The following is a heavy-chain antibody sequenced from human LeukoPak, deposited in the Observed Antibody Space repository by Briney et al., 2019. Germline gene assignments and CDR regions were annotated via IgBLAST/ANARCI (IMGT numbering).Heavy chain of an antibody. CDR3: VKDRSIVGATTLDY. CDR1: GFTFSSYA. J-gene: IGHJ4*02. Sequence: PGGSLRLSCSASGFTFSSYAMHWVRQAPGKGLEYVSVISSNGGSTYYADSVKGGFTISRDNSKNTLYIQMSSLRAEDTAVYYCVKDRSIVGATTLDYWGQGALVTVSS. V-gene: IGHV3-64*05. CDR2: ISSNGGST. D-gene: IGHD1-26*01.